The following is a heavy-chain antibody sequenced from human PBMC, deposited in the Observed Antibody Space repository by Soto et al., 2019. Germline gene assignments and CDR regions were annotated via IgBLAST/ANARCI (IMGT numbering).Heavy chain of an antibody. D-gene: IGHD1-26*01. V-gene: IGHV1-18*01. CDR1: GYTFLRYG. CDR2: VSGYNGHT. CDR3: ARLVGPTSSANWFDP. J-gene: IGHJ5*02. Sequence: QVKLEQSGGEVKKPGASVKVSCKASGYTFLRYGITWVRHAPGQGLEWMGWVSGYNGHTNYAQKFQGRVTMTRDMSTATAYMELRNLRSDDTSVYYCARLVGPTSSANWFDPWGQGTLVTVSA.